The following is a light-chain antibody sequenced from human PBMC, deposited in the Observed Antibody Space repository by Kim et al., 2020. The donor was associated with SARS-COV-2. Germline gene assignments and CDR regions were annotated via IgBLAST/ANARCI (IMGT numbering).Light chain of an antibody. CDR2: SDN. CDR1: SSNIGSNS. V-gene: IGLV1-44*01. Sequence: GRRVTSSCFGSSSNIGSNSVSWYQQLPGTAPKLLIYSDNRRTSGVPDRFSGSSSGTSASLAISGLQSDDEADYHCAAWDDRLTGWVFGGGTKVTVL. J-gene: IGLJ3*02. CDR3: AAWDDRLTGWV.